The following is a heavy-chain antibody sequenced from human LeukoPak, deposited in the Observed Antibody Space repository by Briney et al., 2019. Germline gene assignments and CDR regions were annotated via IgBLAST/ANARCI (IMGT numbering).Heavy chain of an antibody. J-gene: IGHJ2*01. CDR1: GGSISSGDYY. V-gene: IGHV4-30-4*01. CDR2: IYYSGST. Sequence: SQTLSLTCTVSGGSISSGDYYWSWIRQPPGKGLEWIGYIYYSGSTYYNPSLKSRVTISVDTSKNQFSLKLSSVTAADTAVYYCASAYCGGDCTPYWYFDLWGRGTLVTVSS. CDR3: ASAYCGGDCTPYWYFDL. D-gene: IGHD2-21*02.